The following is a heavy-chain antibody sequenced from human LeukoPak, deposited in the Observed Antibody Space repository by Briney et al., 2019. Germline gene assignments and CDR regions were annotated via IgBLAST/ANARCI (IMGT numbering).Heavy chain of an antibody. J-gene: IGHJ3*02. V-gene: IGHV1-46*01. Sequence: ASVKVSCKASGYTFTSYDINWVRQAPGQGLEWMGIINPSGGSTSYAQKFQGRVTMTRDTSTSTVYMELSSLRSEDTAVYYCASYRNYNAFDIWGQGTMVTVSS. D-gene: IGHD5-24*01. CDR1: GYTFTSYD. CDR3: ASYRNYNAFDI. CDR2: INPSGGST.